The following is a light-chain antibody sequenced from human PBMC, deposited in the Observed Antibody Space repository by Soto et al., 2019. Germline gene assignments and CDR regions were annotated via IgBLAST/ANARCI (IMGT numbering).Light chain of an antibody. J-gene: IGKJ1*01. V-gene: IGKV1-5*03. Sequence: DIQVTQSTSTLSASVGDRVTITCRASQSISSRLAWYQQKPGKAPKALIYKTSSLESWVPSIFSRRESGTEFTLTISSQQPDDFGTYYCLRSNTFPWTFGQGNKVEVK. CDR2: KTS. CDR1: QSISSR. CDR3: LRSNTFPWT.